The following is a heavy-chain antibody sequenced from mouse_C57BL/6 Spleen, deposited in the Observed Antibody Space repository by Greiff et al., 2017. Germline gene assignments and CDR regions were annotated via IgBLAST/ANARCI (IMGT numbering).Heavy chain of an antibody. CDR1: GYTFTSYW. J-gene: IGHJ2*01. Sequence: QVQLQQPGAELVRPGSSVKLSCKASGYTFTSYWMDWVKQRPGQGLEWIGNIDPSDSETHYNQKFKDKATLTVDKSSSPAYMQRSSLTSEDSAVYYGARSYITTIVAYCFDYWGQGTTRTVSS. CDR3: ARSYITTIVAYCFDY. V-gene: IGHV1-61*01. D-gene: IGHD1-1*01. CDR2: IDPSDSET.